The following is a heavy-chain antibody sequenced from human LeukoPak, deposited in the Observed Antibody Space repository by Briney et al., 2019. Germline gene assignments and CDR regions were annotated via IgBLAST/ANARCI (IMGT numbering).Heavy chain of an antibody. CDR1: GFTFNDYL. CDR3: ARDRHTAMVYYYYYMDV. D-gene: IGHD5-18*01. J-gene: IGHJ6*03. V-gene: IGHV3-74*01. CDR2: INTDGSNT. Sequence: GGSLRLSCAASGFTFNDYLMHWVRQAPGKGLVWVSRINTDGSNTNYADSVKGRFTISRDNANNTLYLQMNSLRDEDTAVYYCARDRHTAMVYYYYYMDVWGTGTTVTVSS.